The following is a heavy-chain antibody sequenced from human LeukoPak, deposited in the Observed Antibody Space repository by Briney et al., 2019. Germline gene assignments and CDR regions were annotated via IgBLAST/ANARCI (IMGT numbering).Heavy chain of an antibody. CDR3: ARVFYDSSGPFDY. D-gene: IGHD3-22*01. CDR2: INPNSGGT. J-gene: IGHJ4*02. V-gene: IGHV1-2*06. Sequence: ASVKVSCKASGYTFTGYYMHWVRQAPGQGLEWMGRINPNSGGTNYAQKFQGRVTMTRDTSISTAYMELSRLRSDDTAVYYCARVFYDSSGPFDYWGPGTLVTVSS. CDR1: GYTFTGYY.